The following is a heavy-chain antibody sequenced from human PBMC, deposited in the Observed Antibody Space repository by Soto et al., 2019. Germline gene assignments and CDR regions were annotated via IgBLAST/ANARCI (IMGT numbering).Heavy chain of an antibody. V-gene: IGHV4-59*12. Sequence: SETLSLTCTVSNGSISGYYWTWIRQSPGQGLEYIGYVHYSGRTYYNPSLRGRVTMSADTSRNQLSLNLNSATGADTAVYYCARVGVGIGNHFDTWGQGILVTVSS. CDR2: VHYSGRT. CDR1: NGSISGYY. D-gene: IGHD1-26*01. CDR3: ARVGVGIGNHFDT. J-gene: IGHJ4*02.